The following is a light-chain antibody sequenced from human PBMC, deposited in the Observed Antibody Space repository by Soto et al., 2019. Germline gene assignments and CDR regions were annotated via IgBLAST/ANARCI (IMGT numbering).Light chain of an antibody. J-gene: IGLJ1*01. CDR2: EVN. V-gene: IGLV2-8*01. CDR1: SSDVGGYNY. CDR3: SSYAGSNNLLYV. Sequence: QSALTQPPSASGSPGQSVTISCTGTSSDVGGYNYVSWYQQHPGKVPKLMIYEVNKRPSGVPDRFSGSKSGNTASLTVSGLQAEDEADYYCSSYAGSNNLLYVFGAGTKVTVL.